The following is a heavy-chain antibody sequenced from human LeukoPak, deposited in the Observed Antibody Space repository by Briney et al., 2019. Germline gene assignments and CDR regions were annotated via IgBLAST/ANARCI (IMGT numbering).Heavy chain of an antibody. CDR2: IGSGGTTI. CDR1: GFTFSDYY. D-gene: IGHD4-17*01. Sequence: PGGSLRLSCAASGFTFSDYYMSWIRQAPGKGLEWVSYIGSGGTTIYYADSVKSRFTISRDNAKNSLYLQMNSLRAEDTAVYYCASQHGDSLYYFDYWGQGTLVTVSS. V-gene: IGHV3-11*01. J-gene: IGHJ4*02. CDR3: ASQHGDSLYYFDY.